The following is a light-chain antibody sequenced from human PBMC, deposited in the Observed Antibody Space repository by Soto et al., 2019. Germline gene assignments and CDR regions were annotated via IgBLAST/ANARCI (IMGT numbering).Light chain of an antibody. CDR2: DDT. CDR3: CSSAGRRLVL. V-gene: IGLV2-23*01. Sequence: QSALTQPASVSGSPGQTITISCTGTSSDVGSYNTVSWYQQHTGKAPKLLIYDDTERPSGVSSRFSGSKSGNTASLTISGLQAEDEADYYCCSSAGRRLVLFGGGTKVTVL. J-gene: IGLJ2*01. CDR1: SSDVGSYNT.